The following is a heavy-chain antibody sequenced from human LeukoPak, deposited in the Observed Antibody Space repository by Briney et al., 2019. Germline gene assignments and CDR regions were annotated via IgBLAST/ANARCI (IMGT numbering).Heavy chain of an antibody. J-gene: IGHJ3*02. Sequence: SQTLSLTCTVSAGSISSGNYYWCWIRQPAGKGLEWIGRIYTSGSTHYNPSLKRRVNISLNTSKNQFSLKLSSVTAADTAVYYCARGARYCSTTSCYTRAFDIWGPGTMVTVSS. CDR2: IYTSGST. CDR1: AGSISSGNYY. CDR3: ARGARYCSTTSCYTRAFDI. D-gene: IGHD2-2*02. V-gene: IGHV4-61*02.